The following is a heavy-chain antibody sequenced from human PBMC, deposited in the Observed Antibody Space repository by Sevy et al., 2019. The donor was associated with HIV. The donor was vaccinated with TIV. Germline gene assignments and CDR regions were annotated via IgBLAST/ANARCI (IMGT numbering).Heavy chain of an antibody. CDR3: ARSGGSYDYGMDV. Sequence: GGSLRLSCAASEFTFSSYWMSWVRLAPGKGLEWVANINKDGSEKDYVDSVKGRFTISRDNAKNSLYLQMNSLRAEDTAVYYSARSGGSYDYGMDVWGQGTTVTVSS. J-gene: IGHJ6*02. CDR1: EFTFSSYW. D-gene: IGHD1-26*01. CDR2: INKDGSEK. V-gene: IGHV3-7*01.